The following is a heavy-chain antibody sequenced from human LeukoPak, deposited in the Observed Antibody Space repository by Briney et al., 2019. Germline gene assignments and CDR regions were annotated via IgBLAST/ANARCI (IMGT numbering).Heavy chain of an antibody. V-gene: IGHV3-23*01. CDR3: AKLGGSVNSGYGFDY. J-gene: IGHJ4*02. CDR1: GFTFSSYA. D-gene: IGHD5-12*01. Sequence: GGSLRLSCAASGFTFSSYAMSWVRQAPGKGLEWVSAVSGSAGSTYYADSVKGRFTISRDSSKNTLYLQMNSLRAEDTAVYYCAKLGGSVNSGYGFDYWGQGTLVTVSS. CDR2: VSGSAGST.